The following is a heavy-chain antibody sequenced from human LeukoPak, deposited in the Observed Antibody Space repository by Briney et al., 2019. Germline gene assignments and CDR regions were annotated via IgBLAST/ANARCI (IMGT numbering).Heavy chain of an antibody. Sequence: GGSLRLSCAASGFTFSSYSMNWVRQAPGKGLEWVSYISSSSSTIYYADSVKGRFTISRDNAKNSLYLQMNSLRAEDTAVYYCARHLQPATTGYFQHWGQGTLVTVSS. CDR2: ISSSSSTI. J-gene: IGHJ1*01. CDR1: GFTFSSYS. V-gene: IGHV3-48*04. CDR3: ARHLQPATTGYFQH. D-gene: IGHD2-2*01.